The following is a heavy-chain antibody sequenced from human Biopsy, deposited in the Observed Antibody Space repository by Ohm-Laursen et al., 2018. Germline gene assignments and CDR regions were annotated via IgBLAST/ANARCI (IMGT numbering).Heavy chain of an antibody. CDR3: ARAGRYCSGGGCYSWFDS. J-gene: IGHJ5*01. Sequence: SLRLSCAASGFSFSDNYMDWVRQAPGKGPEWVGRIRDKANSYTTDYAASVKGRFTISRDDSKNSLYLQMNSLKTEGTALYYCARAGRYCSGGGCYSWFDSWGQGTLVTVSS. V-gene: IGHV3-72*01. CDR1: GFSFSDNY. D-gene: IGHD2-15*01. CDR2: IRDKANSYTT.